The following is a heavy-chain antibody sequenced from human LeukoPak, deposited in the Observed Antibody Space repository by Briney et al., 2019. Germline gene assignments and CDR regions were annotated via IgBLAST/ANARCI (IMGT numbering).Heavy chain of an antibody. CDR1: GYTFTSFH. D-gene: IGHD5-18*01. Sequence: ASVKVSCKTSGYTFTSFHMHWVRQAPGQGLEWMGMIDPSGGSTTYAQNFQGRVTMTRDTSTNTFYMELSSLRFDDTAIYFCARVRPPNIVDSVMDYKYYHDMDVWGQGTTVTVSS. V-gene: IGHV1-46*01. CDR2: IDPSGGST. CDR3: ARVRPPNIVDSVMDYKYYHDMDV. J-gene: IGHJ6*02.